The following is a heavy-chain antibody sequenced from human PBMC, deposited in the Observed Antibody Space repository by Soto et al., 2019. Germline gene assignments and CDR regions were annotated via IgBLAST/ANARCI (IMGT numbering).Heavy chain of an antibody. V-gene: IGHV4-30-4*01. CDR3: ARELGYXDSSGYYPVHYYYGMDV. CDR2: IYYSGST. D-gene: IGHD3-22*01. CDR1: GGSISSGDYY. Sequence: PSETLSLTCTVSGGSISSGDYYWSWIRQPPGKCLEWIGYIYYSGSTYYNPSLKSRVTISVDTSKNQFSLKLSSVTAADTAVYYCARELGYXDSSGYYPVHYYYGMDVWGQGTTVTVSS. J-gene: IGHJ6*02.